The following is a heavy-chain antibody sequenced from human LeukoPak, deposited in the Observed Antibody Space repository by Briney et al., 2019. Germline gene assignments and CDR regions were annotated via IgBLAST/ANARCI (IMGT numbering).Heavy chain of an antibody. J-gene: IGHJ4*02. CDR2: ISYDGSNK. CDR3: APLAGYGDPLDY. Sequence: GGSLRLSRAASGFTFSSYGMHWVRQAPGKGLEWVAVISYDGSNKYYADSVKGRFTISRDNAKNSLYLQMNSLRAEDTAVYYCAPLAGYGDPLDYWGQGTLVTVSS. D-gene: IGHD4-17*01. CDR1: GFTFSSYG. V-gene: IGHV3-30*03.